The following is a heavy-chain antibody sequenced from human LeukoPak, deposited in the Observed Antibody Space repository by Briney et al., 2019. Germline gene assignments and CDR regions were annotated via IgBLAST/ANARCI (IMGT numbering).Heavy chain of an antibody. V-gene: IGHV3-66*01. J-gene: IGHJ6*03. CDR3: ARGGYGLGYYYYYMDV. CDR1: GFTASSTS. D-gene: IGHD5-12*01. Sequence: GGSLRLFCAASGFTASSTSIIWVRQAPGKGLECVSYIRGDTSTEYAEYVRGRFTISRDDAKNTVYLQMNSLRVEDTSVYYCARGGYGLGYYYYYMDVWGKGTTVTVSS. CDR2: IRGDTST.